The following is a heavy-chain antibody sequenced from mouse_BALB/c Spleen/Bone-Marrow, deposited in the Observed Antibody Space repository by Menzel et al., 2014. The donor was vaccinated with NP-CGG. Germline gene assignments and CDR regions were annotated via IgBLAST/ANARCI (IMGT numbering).Heavy chain of an antibody. Sequence: VQLHQSGAELVKPGASVKISCKATGYTFSSYWIEWVKQRPGHGLEWIGEILPGSGSTNYNEKFKGKATFTADTSSNTAYMQLSSLTSEDSAVYYCARWVPYWEFAYWGQGTLVTVSA. D-gene: IGHD4-1*01. CDR3: ARWVPYWEFAY. CDR1: GYTFSSYW. J-gene: IGHJ3*01. V-gene: IGHV1-9*01. CDR2: ILPGSGST.